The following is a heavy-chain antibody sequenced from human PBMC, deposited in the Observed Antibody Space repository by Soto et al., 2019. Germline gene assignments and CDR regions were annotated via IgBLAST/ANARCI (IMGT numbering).Heavy chain of an antibody. J-gene: IGHJ5*02. V-gene: IGHV4-4*07. CDR2: IYATGTT. CDR1: GASISGFY. Sequence: SETLSLTCTVSGASISGFYWSWIRKSAGKGLEWIGRIYATGTTDYNPSLKSRVTMSVDTSKKQFSLKLSSVTAADTAVYYCATSSGRGEVAQSNNWFAPRGQRNPVIVS. D-gene: IGHD3-16*01. CDR3: ATSSGRGEVAQSNNWFAP.